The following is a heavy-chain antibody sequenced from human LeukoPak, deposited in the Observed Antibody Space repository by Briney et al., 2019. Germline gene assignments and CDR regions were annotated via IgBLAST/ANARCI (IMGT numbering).Heavy chain of an antibody. Sequence: PSETLSLTCTVSGGSIISYYWSWIRQPPGKGLEWIGYIYYSGSTNYNPSLKSRVTISVDTSKNQFSLKLSSVTAADTAVYYCAREIVVPAAMSGYYYYYGMDVWGQGTTVTVSS. CDR1: GGSIISYY. CDR2: IYYSGST. V-gene: IGHV4-59*01. CDR3: AREIVVPAAMSGYYYYYGMDV. D-gene: IGHD2-2*01. J-gene: IGHJ6*02.